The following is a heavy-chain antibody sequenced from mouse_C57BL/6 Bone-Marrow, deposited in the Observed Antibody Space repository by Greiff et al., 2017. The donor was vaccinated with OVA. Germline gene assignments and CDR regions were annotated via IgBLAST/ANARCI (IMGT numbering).Heavy chain of an antibody. CDR1: GYTFTSYW. Sequence: EVKLVESGPVLARPGASVKMSCKTSGYTFTSYWMHWVKQRPGQGLEWIGAIYPGNSDTSYNQKFKGKAKLTAVTSASTAYMELSSLTNEDSAVYYCTKGYSNYPWYFDVWGTGTTVTVSS. CDR2: IYPGNSDT. J-gene: IGHJ1*03. D-gene: IGHD2-5*01. V-gene: IGHV1-5*01. CDR3: TKGYSNYPWYFDV.